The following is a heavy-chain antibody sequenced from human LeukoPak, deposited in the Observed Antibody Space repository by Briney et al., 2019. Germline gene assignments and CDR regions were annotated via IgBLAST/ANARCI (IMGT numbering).Heavy chain of an antibody. V-gene: IGHV4-59*11. CDR2: IYYSGSS. J-gene: IGHJ4*02. CDR1: GASISSHY. CDR3: ARSRDGYNSMSPADC. D-gene: IGHD5-24*01. Sequence: TPSETLSLTCSVSGASISSHYWSWLRQSPGKGLEWIGYIYYSGSSNYNPSLESRVAMSVDTSKTQFSLKLSSVTAADTAVYYCARSRDGYNSMSPADCWGQGTLVTVSS.